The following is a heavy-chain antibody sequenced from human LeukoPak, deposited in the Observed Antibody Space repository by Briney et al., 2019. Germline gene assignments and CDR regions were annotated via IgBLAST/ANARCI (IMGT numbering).Heavy chain of an antibody. J-gene: IGHJ4*02. Sequence: SETLSLTCAVYGGSFSGYYWSWIRQPPGKGLEWIGEINHSGSTNYNPSLKSRVTISVDTSKNQFSLKLSSVTAADTAVYYCATTNDYGDYRDYWGQGTLVTVSS. CDR1: GGSFSGYY. CDR3: ATTNDYGDYRDY. CDR2: INHSGST. V-gene: IGHV4-34*01. D-gene: IGHD4-17*01.